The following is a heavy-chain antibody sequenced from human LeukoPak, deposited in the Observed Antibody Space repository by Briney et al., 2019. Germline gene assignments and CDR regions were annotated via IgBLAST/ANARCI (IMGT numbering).Heavy chain of an antibody. Sequence: GGSLRLSCATSGFTFSNFGMNWVRQAPGKGLQWVAFISYDGKDKYYSDSVKGRITISRDNSKSTLYVQMDSLRTEDTAVYCAKARGSGFQRGNAFDMWGQGTRVTVSS. CDR1: GFTFSNFG. V-gene: IGHV3-30*02. CDR3: AKARGSGFQRGNAFDM. D-gene: IGHD6-19*01. CDR2: ISYDGKDK. J-gene: IGHJ3*02.